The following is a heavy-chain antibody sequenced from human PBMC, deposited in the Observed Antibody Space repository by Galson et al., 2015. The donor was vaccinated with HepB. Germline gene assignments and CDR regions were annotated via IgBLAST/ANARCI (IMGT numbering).Heavy chain of an antibody. V-gene: IGHV3-15*01. CDR3: TKQPRAGTPEG. CDR1: GFTFSNAW. CDR2: IKSKTDGGTT. D-gene: IGHD1-7*01. J-gene: IGHJ4*02. Sequence: SLRLSCAASGFTFSNAWMSWVRQAPGKGLEWVGRIKSKTDGGTTDYAAPVKGRFTISRDDSKNTLYLQMNSLKTEDTAVYYCTKQPRAGTPEGWGQGTLVTVSS.